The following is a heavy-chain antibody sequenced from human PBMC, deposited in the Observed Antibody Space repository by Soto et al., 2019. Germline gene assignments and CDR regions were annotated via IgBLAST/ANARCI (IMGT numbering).Heavy chain of an antibody. CDR2: INDQGGSP. J-gene: IGHJ6*02. CDR1: GFTFSNYW. D-gene: IGHD3-22*01. V-gene: IGHV3-74*01. CDR3: ASTGSSGYYYYYYGMDV. Sequence: SGGSLRLSCAASGFTFSNYWMHWVRQAPGKGLVWISRINDQGGSPTYADSVKGRFTISRDNSKNTLYLQMNSLRAEDTAVYYCASTGSSGYYYYYYGMDVWGQGTTVTVSS.